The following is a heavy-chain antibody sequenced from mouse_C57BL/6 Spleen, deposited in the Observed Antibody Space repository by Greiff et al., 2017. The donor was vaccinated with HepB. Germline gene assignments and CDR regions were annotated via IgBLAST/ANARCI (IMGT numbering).Heavy chain of an antibody. D-gene: IGHD1-1*01. CDR2: IYPGSGST. V-gene: IGHV1-55*01. CDR1: GYTFTSYW. Sequence: QVQLQQPGAELVKPGASVKMSCKASGYTFTSYWITWVKQRPGQGLEWIGDIYPGSGSTNYNEKFKSKATLTADKSSSTAYMELRSLTSEDSAVYFCARDYGSSYGYFDVWGTGTTVTVSS. CDR3: ARDYGSSYGYFDV. J-gene: IGHJ1*03.